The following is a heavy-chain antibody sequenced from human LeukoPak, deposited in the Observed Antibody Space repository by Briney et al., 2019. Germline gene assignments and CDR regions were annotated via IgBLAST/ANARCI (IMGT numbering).Heavy chain of an antibody. V-gene: IGHV3-30*02. CDR1: GFTFGSYG. J-gene: IGHJ6*03. CDR3: AKGSTFSNYYMDV. Sequence: GGSLRLSCAASGFTFGSYGMHWVRQAPGKGLEWVAYIRYDGNNKYDADSVKGRFTISRDNSKNTLYLQMDSLRAEDTAVYYCAKGSTFSNYYMDVWGKGTTVTVSS. CDR2: IRYDGNNK.